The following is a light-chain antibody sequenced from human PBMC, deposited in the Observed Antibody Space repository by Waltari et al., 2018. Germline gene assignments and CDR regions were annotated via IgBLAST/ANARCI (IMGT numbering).Light chain of an antibody. Sequence: SALTQAPSASGSPGQSVTIPCTGTSSDVGAYNYVSWYQQHPGKGPKVIIYEVNKRPSGVPDRFSGSKSGNTASLTVYGLQAEDEADCYCSSYAGSNNFVFGTGTTVTVL. J-gene: IGLJ1*01. V-gene: IGLV2-8*01. CDR3: SSYAGSNNFV. CDR2: EVN. CDR1: SSDVGAYNY.